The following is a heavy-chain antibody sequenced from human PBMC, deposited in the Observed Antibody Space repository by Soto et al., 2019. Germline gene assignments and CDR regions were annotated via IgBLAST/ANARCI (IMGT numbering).Heavy chain of an antibody. J-gene: IGHJ6*02. CDR1: GGSIISGHY. D-gene: IGHD2-2*01. V-gene: IGHV4-31*03. CDR3: ARDCTSTSCYGNYGVDV. CDR2: LHYSGIT. Sequence: QVQLQQSGPGLVKPSQTLSLTCTVSGGSIISGHYWSWIRQYPGKGLEWMGYLHYSGITYYNESLKSRLTISVDTSHSQFSLKLTSVTAADPAVYFCARDCTSTSCYGNYGVDVWGQGTTVTVSS.